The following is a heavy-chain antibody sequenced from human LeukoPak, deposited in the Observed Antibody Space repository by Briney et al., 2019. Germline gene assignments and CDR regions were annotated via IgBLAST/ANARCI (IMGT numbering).Heavy chain of an antibody. CDR1: GFTFSSYS. CDR3: ARITVTTSLSWFDP. J-gene: IGHJ5*02. V-gene: IGHV3-21*01. Sequence: GGALRLSCAASGFTFSSYSMNWVRQAPGKGLEWVSSISSSSSYIYYADSVKGRFTISRDNAKNSLYLQMNSLRAEDTAVYYCARITVTTSLSWFDPWGQGNLVTVSS. CDR2: ISSSSSYI. D-gene: IGHD4-17*01.